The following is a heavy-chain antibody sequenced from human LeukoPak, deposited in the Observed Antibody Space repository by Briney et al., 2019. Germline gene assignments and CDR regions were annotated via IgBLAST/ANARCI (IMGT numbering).Heavy chain of an antibody. J-gene: IGHJ2*01. CDR3: AREDSGDYSTKTFDL. V-gene: IGHV3-21*01. CDR1: GFTFSRYS. D-gene: IGHD4-17*01. CDR2: ISSSSSFI. Sequence: GGSLRLSCAASGFTFSRYSMSWVRQAPGKGLEWASSISSSSSFIYYADSVKGRFTISRDNAKNSLYLQMTSLRAEDTAVYYCAREDSGDYSTKTFDLWGRGTLVTVSS.